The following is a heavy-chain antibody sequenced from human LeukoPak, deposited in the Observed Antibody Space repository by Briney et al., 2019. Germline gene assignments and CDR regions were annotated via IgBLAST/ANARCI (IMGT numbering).Heavy chain of an antibody. CDR3: ARDPGYYDSSGYYYC. CDR2: ISGSGGST. V-gene: IGHV3-23*01. Sequence: GGSLRLSCAASGFTFSSYAMSWVRQAPGKGLEWVSAISGSGGSTYYADSVKGRFTISRGNSKNTLYLQMNSLRAEDTAVYYCARDPGYYDSSGYYYCWGQGTLVTVSS. J-gene: IGHJ4*02. D-gene: IGHD3-22*01. CDR1: GFTFSSYA.